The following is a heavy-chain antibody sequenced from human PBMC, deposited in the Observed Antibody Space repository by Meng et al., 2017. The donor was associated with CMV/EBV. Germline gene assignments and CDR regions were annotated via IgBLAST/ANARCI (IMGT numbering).Heavy chain of an antibody. CDR1: GGSISSYY. V-gene: IGHV4-4*07. CDR2: IYTSGST. J-gene: IGHJ4*02. CDR3: ARGGLYYYDSSGHFDY. D-gene: IGHD3-22*01. Sequence: QGEVAGYGPGLVKPWETLSLTCTVSGGSISSYYWSWTRQPAGKGLEWIGRIYTSGSTNYNPSLKSRVTMSVDTSKNQFSLKLSSVTAADTAVYYCARGGLYYYDSSGHFDYWGQGTLVTVSS.